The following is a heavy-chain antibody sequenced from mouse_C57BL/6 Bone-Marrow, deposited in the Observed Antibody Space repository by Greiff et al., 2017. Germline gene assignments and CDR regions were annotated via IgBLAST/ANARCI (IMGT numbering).Heavy chain of an antibody. CDR3: ARGPLWLPFDY. CDR2: INPSTGGT. J-gene: IGHJ2*01. D-gene: IGHD2-2*01. V-gene: IGHV1-42*01. CDR1: GYSFTGYY. Sequence: VQLQQSGPELVKPGASVKISCKASGYSFTGYYMNWVKQSPEKSLEWIGEINPSTGGTTYNQKFKAKDTLTVDKSSSTAYMQLRSLTSEDSAVYYCARGPLWLPFDYWGQGTTLTVSS.